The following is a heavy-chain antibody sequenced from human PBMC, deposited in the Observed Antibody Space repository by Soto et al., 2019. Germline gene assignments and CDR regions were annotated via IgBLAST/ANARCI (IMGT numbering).Heavy chain of an antibody. V-gene: IGHV4-4*02. CDR1: GGSISSSNW. J-gene: IGHJ4*02. CDR2: IYHSGST. CDR3: ASWITMVRGGGYYFDY. Sequence: QVQLQESGPGLVKPSGTLSLTCAVSGGSISSSNWWSWVRQPPGKGLELIGEIYHSGSTNYNPSLKSRVTISVDKSKNQFSLKLSYVTGADTAVYYCASWITMVRGGGYYFDYWGQGTLVTVSS. D-gene: IGHD3-10*01.